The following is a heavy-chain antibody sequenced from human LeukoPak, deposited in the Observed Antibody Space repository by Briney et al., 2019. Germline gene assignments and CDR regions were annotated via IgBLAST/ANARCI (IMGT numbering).Heavy chain of an antibody. CDR3: ARGVGFGEFSTHDDDY. V-gene: IGHV1-8*02. CDR2: MNPNNGNI. Sequence: ASVKVSCKASGYTFTSYDINWVRQATGQGLEWMGWMNPNNGNIGYAQKFQGRVTMTRNTSISTAYMELSSLKSDDTAVYYCARGVGFGEFSTHDDDYWGQGTLVTVSS. J-gene: IGHJ4*02. CDR1: GYTFTSYD. D-gene: IGHD3-10*01.